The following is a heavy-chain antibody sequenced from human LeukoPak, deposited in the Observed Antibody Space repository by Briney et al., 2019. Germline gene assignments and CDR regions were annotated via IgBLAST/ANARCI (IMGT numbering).Heavy chain of an antibody. CDR1: GYTFTGYY. J-gene: IGHJ2*01. D-gene: IGHD3-22*01. CDR2: INPNSGGT. V-gene: IGHV1-2*04. Sequence: ASVKVSCKAPGYTFTGYYMHWVRQAPGQGLEWMGWINPNSGGTNYAQKFQGWVTMTRDTSISTAYMELSRLRSDDTAVYYCARDRSSGASAFDLWGRGTLVTVSS. CDR3: ARDRSSGASAFDL.